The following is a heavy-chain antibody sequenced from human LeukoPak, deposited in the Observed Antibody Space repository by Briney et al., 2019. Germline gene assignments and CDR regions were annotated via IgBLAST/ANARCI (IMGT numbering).Heavy chain of an antibody. V-gene: IGHV1-2*02. CDR3: ARDHSGSYLN. D-gene: IGHD1-26*01. CDR1: GYTFTGHS. CDR2: INTNSGDT. J-gene: IGHJ4*02. Sequence: GASVKVSCKASGYTFTGHSMHWVRQAPGQGLEWMGLINTNSGDTNYAQKFQGRVTLTRDTSISTAYMDLSRLTSDDTAVYYCARDHSGSYLNWGQGTLVTVSS.